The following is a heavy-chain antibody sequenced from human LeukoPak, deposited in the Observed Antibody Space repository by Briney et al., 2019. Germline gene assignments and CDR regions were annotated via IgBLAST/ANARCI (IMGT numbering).Heavy chain of an antibody. CDR1: GGTFSSYA. CDR2: IIPIFGTA. V-gene: IGHV1-69*06. D-gene: IGHD6-19*01. CDR3: ARGSGYSSGWYLPFDY. J-gene: IGHJ4*02. Sequence: ASVKVSCKASGGTFSSYAISWVRQAPGQGLEWMGGIIPIFGTANYAQKFQGRVTIIADKSTSTAYMELSSLRSEDTAVYYCARGSGYSSGWYLPFDYWGQGTLVTVSS.